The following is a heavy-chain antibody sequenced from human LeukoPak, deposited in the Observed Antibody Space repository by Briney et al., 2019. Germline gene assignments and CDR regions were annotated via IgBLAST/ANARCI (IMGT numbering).Heavy chain of an antibody. V-gene: IGHV3-53*01. J-gene: IGHJ4*02. Sequence: GGTLRLSCAASGFTFSNYGLSWVRQAPGKGLEWVSLIYSGGTTYYADSVKGRFTISRDNSKNTLYLQMNSLRAEDTAVYYCARRAGGYSHPYDYWGQGILVTVSS. CDR1: GFTFSNYG. CDR3: ARRAGGYSHPYDY. CDR2: IYSGGTT. D-gene: IGHD4-23*01.